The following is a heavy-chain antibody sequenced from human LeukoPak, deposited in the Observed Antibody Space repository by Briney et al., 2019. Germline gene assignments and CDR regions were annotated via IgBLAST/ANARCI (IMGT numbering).Heavy chain of an antibody. V-gene: IGHV4-39*07. CDR2: IYYSGST. CDR3: AREPLWFGEGYFDF. CDR1: GGSISSSSYY. D-gene: IGHD3-10*01. J-gene: IGHJ4*02. Sequence: SEILSLTCTVSGGSISSSSYYWGWIRQPPGKGLEWIGSIYYSGSTYYNPSLKSRVTISVDTSKNQFSLKLSSVTAADTAVYYCAREPLWFGEGYFDFWGQGTLVTVSS.